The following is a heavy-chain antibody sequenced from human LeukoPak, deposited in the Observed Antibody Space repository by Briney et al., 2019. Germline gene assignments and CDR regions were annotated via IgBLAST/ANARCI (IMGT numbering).Heavy chain of an antibody. CDR3: ARTITIFGVAPGYYFDY. D-gene: IGHD3-3*01. CDR2: IYHSGST. V-gene: IGHV4-30-2*01. CDR1: GGSISSGGYY. J-gene: IGHJ4*02. Sequence: SETLSLTCTVSGGSISSGGYYWSWIRQPPGKGLEWIGYIYHSGSTYYNPSLKSRVTISVDRSKNQFSLKLTSVTVADTAVYYCARTITIFGVAPGYYFDYWGQGTLVTVSS.